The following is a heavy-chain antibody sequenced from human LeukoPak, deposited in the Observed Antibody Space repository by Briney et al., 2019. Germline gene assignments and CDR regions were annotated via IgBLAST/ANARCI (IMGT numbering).Heavy chain of an antibody. V-gene: IGHV4-38-2*02. J-gene: IGHJ6*03. CDR3: AREYSSGGVYYYYMDV. Sequence: PSETLSLTCTVSGYSISTGYYWDWIRQPPGKGLEWIGTFYHGGGTYYNPSRKSRVTISVDTSKNQFSLKLSSVTAADTAVYYCAREYSSGGVYYYYMDVWGKGTTVTISS. CDR1: GYSISTGYY. D-gene: IGHD6-19*01. CDR2: FYHGGGT.